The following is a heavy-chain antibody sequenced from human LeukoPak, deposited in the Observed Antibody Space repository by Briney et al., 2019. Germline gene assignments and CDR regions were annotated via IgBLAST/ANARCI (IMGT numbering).Heavy chain of an antibody. D-gene: IGHD3-10*01. V-gene: IGHV3-23*01. CDR2: ISGSGGST. J-gene: IGHJ4*02. CDR3: AKDQTPYGSGSYSPIDY. CDR1: GFTFSNYG. Sequence: GRSLRLSCAGSGFTFSNYGMNWVRQAPGKGLEWVSGISGSGGSTHYADSVKGRFTISRDNSKNTLYLQVNSLKAEDTALYYCAKDQTPYGSGSYSPIDYWGQGTLVTVSS.